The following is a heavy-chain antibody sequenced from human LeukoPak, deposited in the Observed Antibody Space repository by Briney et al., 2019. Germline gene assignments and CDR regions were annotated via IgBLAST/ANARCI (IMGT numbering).Heavy chain of an antibody. J-gene: IGHJ4*02. V-gene: IGHV4-34*01. CDR1: GGSFSGYY. CDR3: ASGIAARLFDY. Sequence: SETLSLTCAVYGGSFSGYYWSWIRQPPGKGLEWIGEINHSGSTNYNPSLKSRVTISVDTSKNQFSLKLGSVTAADTAVYFCASGIAARLFDYWGQGTLVTVSS. CDR2: INHSGST. D-gene: IGHD6-6*01.